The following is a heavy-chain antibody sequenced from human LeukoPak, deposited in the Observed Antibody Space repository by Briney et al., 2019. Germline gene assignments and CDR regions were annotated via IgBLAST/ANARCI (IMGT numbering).Heavy chain of an antibody. CDR3: ARARIVGGTPFDY. J-gene: IGHJ4*02. D-gene: IGHD1-26*01. V-gene: IGHV4-59*02. CDR2: IYYSGST. Sequence: TGGSLRLSCAASGFTVSSNYMSWIRQPPGKGLEWIGYIYYSGSTNYNPSLKSRVTISVDTSKNQFSLKLSSVTAADTAVYYCARARIVGGTPFDYWGQGTLVTVSS. CDR1: GFTVSSNY.